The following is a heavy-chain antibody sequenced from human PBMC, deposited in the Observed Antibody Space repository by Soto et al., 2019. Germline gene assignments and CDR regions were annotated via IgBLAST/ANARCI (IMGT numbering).Heavy chain of an antibody. CDR3: ARMGPNRCYFDY. CDR2: IDWDDDK. V-gene: IGHV2-70*17. Sequence: SGPTLVNPTQTLTLTCTFSGFSLSTSGMCVSWIRQPPGKALEWLARIDWDDDKFYSTSLKTRLTISKDTSKNQVVLTLTNMEPVDTATYYCARMGPNRCYFDYWGQGTLVTVSS. D-gene: IGHD3-16*01. CDR1: GFSLSTSGMC. J-gene: IGHJ4*02.